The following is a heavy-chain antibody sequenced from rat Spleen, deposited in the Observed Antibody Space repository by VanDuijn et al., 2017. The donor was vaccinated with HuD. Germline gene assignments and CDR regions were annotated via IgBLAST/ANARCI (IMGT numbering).Heavy chain of an antibody. J-gene: IGHJ2*01. D-gene: IGHD1-9*01. CDR1: GFTFSNYY. CDR2: ITNTGGST. V-gene: IGHV5-31*01. Sequence: EVQLVESGGGLVQPGKSMKLSCAASGFTFSNYYMAWVRQAPGKGLEWVASITNTGGSTYYPDSVKGRFTISRDNAKSTLYLQMNSLRSEDTAIYYCTTGGDILWPPYFDYWGQGVKVTVSS. CDR3: TTGGDILWPPYFDY.